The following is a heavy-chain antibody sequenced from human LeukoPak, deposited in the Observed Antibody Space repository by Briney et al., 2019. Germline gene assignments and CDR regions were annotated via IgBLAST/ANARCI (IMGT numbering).Heavy chain of an antibody. Sequence: GGSLRLSCAASGFTFRSYSMNRVRQAPGQGLEWVSYISSSGSTIYYADSVKGRFTISRDNAKNSLYLQMNSLRADDTAVYYCARGNIVGASLFDYWGQGNLVTVSS. J-gene: IGHJ4*02. CDR3: ARGNIVGASLFDY. CDR1: GFTFRSYS. CDR2: ISSSGSTI. D-gene: IGHD1-26*01. V-gene: IGHV3-48*01.